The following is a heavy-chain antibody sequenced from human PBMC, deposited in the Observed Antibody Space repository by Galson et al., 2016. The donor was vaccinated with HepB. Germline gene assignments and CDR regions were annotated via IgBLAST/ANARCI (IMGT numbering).Heavy chain of an antibody. J-gene: IGHJ4*02. Sequence: SLRLSCAASGFTFSGYEMRWVRQAPGKGLEYVSGISRDGGSTYYGDSVKGRSTMSRDNSKNTLYLQMGSLRVEDMAMYYCARVSGGSKYADYWGQGTLVTVSS. CDR3: ARVSGGSKYADY. D-gene: IGHD1-26*01. CDR1: GFTFSGYE. CDR2: ISRDGGST. V-gene: IGHV3-64*02.